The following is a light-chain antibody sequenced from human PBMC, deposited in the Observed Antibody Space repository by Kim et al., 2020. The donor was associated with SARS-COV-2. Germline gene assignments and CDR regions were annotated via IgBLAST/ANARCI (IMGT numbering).Light chain of an antibody. Sequence: SGKLTSTLGSGHSTYAIAWHQQLPEKGPRYLMNVDSDGSHTRGDGIPDRFSGCSSGAERHLTISSLQPEDEADYYCLTWGPGIRVFGGGTQLTVL. J-gene: IGLJ2*01. V-gene: IGLV4-69*01. CDR1: SGHSTYA. CDR2: VDSDGSH. CDR3: LTWGPGIRV.